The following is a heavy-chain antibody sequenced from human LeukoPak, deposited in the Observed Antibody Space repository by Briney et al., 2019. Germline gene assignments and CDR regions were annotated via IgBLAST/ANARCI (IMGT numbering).Heavy chain of an antibody. J-gene: IGHJ3*02. CDR3: ARGLKGRRPTSAFDN. CDR1: GFTLSIIE. D-gene: IGHD4/OR15-4a*01. V-gene: IGHV3-33*01. CDR2: IWYDGSYK. Sequence: GRSLSLLHAACGFTLSIIEVQRGRQAPGKGLEWVAVIWYDGSYKYYVDSVKGRFTISRDNSKNTLYLEMNSLRAEDTAVYYCARGLKGRRPTSAFDNWGGGTMVSVS.